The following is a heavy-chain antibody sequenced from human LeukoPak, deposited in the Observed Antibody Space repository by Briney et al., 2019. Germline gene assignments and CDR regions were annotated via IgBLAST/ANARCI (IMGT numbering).Heavy chain of an antibody. CDR1: GGTLSSYA. CDR3: ARDQGPYYYDSSGSGFDP. Sequence: SVKVSCKASGGTLSSYAISWVRQAPGQGREWMGGIIPIFGTANYAQKFQGRVTITADESTSTAYTELRSLRSDDTAVYYCARDQGPYYYDSSGSGFDPWGQGTLVTVSS. CDR2: IIPIFGTA. J-gene: IGHJ5*02. V-gene: IGHV1-69*01. D-gene: IGHD3-22*01.